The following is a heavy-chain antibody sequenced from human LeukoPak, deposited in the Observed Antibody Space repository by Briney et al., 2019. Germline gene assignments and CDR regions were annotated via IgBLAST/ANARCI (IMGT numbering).Heavy chain of an antibody. CDR1: KFTFSNYG. J-gene: IGHJ4*02. CDR2: VSAHGTTK. D-gene: IGHD3-10*01. CDR3: AKEFDSGGYGANFDS. Sequence: GGSLRLSCTGSKFTFSNYGMQWVRQAPGKGLEWVAVVSAHGTTKYYADSVKGRFTISRDNSRNTMYLQMNSLRAEDRAVYYCAKEFDSGGYGANFDSWGQGTLVTVSS. V-gene: IGHV3-30*18.